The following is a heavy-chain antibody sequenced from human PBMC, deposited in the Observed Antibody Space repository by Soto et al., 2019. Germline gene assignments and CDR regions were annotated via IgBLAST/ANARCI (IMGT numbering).Heavy chain of an antibody. CDR2: IWYDGSNK. CDR3: AQGNSGSGGDFDY. J-gene: IGHJ4*02. CDR1: GFTFSSYG. Sequence: QVQLVESGGGVVQPGRSLRLSCAASGFTFSSYGMHWVRQAPGKGLEWVAVIWYDGSNKYYADSVKGRFTISRDNSKNTLYLQMNSLRAEDTAVYYCAQGNSGSGGDFDYWGQGTLVTVSS. D-gene: IGHD3-10*01. V-gene: IGHV3-33*06.